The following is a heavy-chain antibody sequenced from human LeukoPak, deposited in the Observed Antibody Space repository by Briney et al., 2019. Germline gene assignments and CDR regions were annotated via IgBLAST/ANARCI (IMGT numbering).Heavy chain of an antibody. J-gene: IGHJ4*02. V-gene: IGHV1-18*01. CDR3: ARVSSSSWYGVDY. CDR1: GYSFSSYG. D-gene: IGHD6-13*01. Sequence: ASVKVSCKASGYSFSSYGITWVRQAPGQGLEWMGWISAYNGNTDYAQNLQGRLTMTTDTSTSTAYMELRSLRSDDTAVYYCARVSSSSWYGVDYWAREPWSPSPQ. CDR2: ISAYNGNT.